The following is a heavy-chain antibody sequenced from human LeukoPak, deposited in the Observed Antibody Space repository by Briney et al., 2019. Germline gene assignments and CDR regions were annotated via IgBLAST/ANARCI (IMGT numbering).Heavy chain of an antibody. CDR2: INPKSGGT. V-gene: IGHV1-2*04. Sequence: ASVNVSCKASGYTFTDYFMHWVRQAPGQGLEWMGWINPKSGGTNYAQKFQSWVTMTRDTSISTAFIDLSRLRSDDTAMYYCARADSGSYYVSFDYWGQGTLVTVSS. CDR3: ARADSGSYYVSFDY. CDR1: GYTFTDYF. J-gene: IGHJ4*02. D-gene: IGHD1-26*01.